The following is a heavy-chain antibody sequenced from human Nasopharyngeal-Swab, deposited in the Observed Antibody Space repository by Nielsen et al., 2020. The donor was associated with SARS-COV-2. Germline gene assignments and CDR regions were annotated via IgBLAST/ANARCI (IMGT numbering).Heavy chain of an antibody. CDR2: ISYEGSKK. J-gene: IGHJ6*02. D-gene: IGHD3-9*01. V-gene: IGHV3-30*18. CDR1: GFSFNNYG. Sequence: GESLKISCAASGFSFNNYGIHWVHQAPGKGLEWVAVISYEGSKKYYVDSVEGRFTISKDNSKNMVYLQMNSLRTEDTAVYYCAKKWSPFILTWGMDVWGQGTTVTVSS. CDR3: AKKWSPFILTWGMDV.